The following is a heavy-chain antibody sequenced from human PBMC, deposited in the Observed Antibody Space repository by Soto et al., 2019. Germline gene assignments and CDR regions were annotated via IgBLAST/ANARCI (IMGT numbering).Heavy chain of an antibody. CDR3: ARLAQDIVLVPAANNWFDP. CDR2: INPNSGGT. CDR1: GYTFTGYY. V-gene: IGHV1-2*04. J-gene: IGHJ5*02. Sequence: ASVKVSCKASGYTFTGYYMHWVRQAPGQRLEWMGWINPNSGGTNYAQKFQGWVTMTRDTSISTAYMELSRLRSDDTAVYYCARLAQDIVLVPAANNWFDPWGQGTLVTVS. D-gene: IGHD2-2*01.